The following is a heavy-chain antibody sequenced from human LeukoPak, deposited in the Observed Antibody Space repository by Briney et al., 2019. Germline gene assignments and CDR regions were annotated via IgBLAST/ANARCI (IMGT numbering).Heavy chain of an antibody. CDR3: ARDSPYDILTGRRVQDDAFDI. V-gene: IGHV3-33*01. CDR2: IWYDGSNI. Sequence: GGSLRLSCAASGFTFSSYGMHWVRQALGKGLEWVAVIWYDGSNIYYADSVKGRFTISRDNSKNTLYLQMNILRAEDTVVYYCARDSPYDILTGRRVQDDAFDIWGQGTMVTVSS. J-gene: IGHJ3*02. D-gene: IGHD3-9*01. CDR1: GFTFSSYG.